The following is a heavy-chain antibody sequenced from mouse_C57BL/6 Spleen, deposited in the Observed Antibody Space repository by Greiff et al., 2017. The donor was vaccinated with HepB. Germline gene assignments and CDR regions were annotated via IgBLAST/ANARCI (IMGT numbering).Heavy chain of an antibody. CDR3: ARDKGSYGSSYFDY. V-gene: IGHV5-4*01. D-gene: IGHD1-1*01. J-gene: IGHJ2*01. Sequence: DVMLVESGGGLVKPGGSLKLSCAASGFTFSSYAMSWVRQTPEKRLEWVATISDGGSYTYYPDNVKGRFTISRDNAKNNLYLQMSHLKSEDTAMYYCARDKGSYGSSYFDYWGQGTTLTVSS. CDR2: ISDGGSYT. CDR1: GFTFSSYA.